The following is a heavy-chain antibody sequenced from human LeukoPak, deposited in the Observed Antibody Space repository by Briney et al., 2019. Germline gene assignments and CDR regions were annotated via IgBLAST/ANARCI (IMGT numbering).Heavy chain of an antibody. Sequence: GGSLRLSCAASGFTFSSYWMHWVRQAPGKGLVWVSRISTDGSSTTYADSVKGRFTISRDNAKNTLYLQMNSLRVEDTAMYYCAKGGRAHFDYWGQGTLVTVSS. CDR2: ISTDGSST. CDR3: AKGGRAHFDY. CDR1: GFTFSSYW. J-gene: IGHJ4*02. D-gene: IGHD3-16*01. V-gene: IGHV3-74*01.